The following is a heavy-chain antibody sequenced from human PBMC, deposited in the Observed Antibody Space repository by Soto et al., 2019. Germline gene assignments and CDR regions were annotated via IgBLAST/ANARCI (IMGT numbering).Heavy chain of an antibody. J-gene: IGHJ5*02. CDR1: GGTFSSYT. CDR3: AGAAAGTGGLYWFDP. CDR2: IIPILGIA. V-gene: IGHV1-69*02. Sequence: QVQLVQSGAEVKKPGSSVKVSCKASGGTFSSYTISWVRQAPGQGLEWMGRIIPILGIANYAQKFQGRVTITADKSTSTAYMELSRLRSEDTAVYYCAGAAAGTGGLYWFDPWGQGTLVTVSS. D-gene: IGHD6-13*01.